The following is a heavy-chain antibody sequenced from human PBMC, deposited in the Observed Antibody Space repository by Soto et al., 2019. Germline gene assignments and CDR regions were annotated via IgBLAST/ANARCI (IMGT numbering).Heavy chain of an antibody. Sequence: HPGGSLRLSCAASGITFSSYAMSWVRQAPGKGLEWVSAISGSGGSTYYADSVKGRFTISRDNSKNTLYLQMNSLRAEDTAVYYCAKDRYSSGWYPDYWGQGTLVTVSS. CDR1: GITFSSYA. CDR2: ISGSGGST. J-gene: IGHJ4*02. V-gene: IGHV3-23*01. D-gene: IGHD6-19*01. CDR3: AKDRYSSGWYPDY.